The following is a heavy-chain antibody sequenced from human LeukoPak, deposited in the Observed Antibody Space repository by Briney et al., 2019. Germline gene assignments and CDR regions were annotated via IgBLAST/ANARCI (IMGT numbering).Heavy chain of an antibody. J-gene: IGHJ5*02. D-gene: IGHD5-24*01. Sequence: ASVKVSCKASGYTFTDYYIHWVRQAPGQGLEWMGWINPDSGRTTYAQNFQGRVTMSRDTTISTVYMELTRLRFDDTAVYYCARPPGRDGYNRYESWGQGTLVTVSS. CDR1: GYTFTDYY. V-gene: IGHV1-2*02. CDR3: ARPPGRDGYNRYES. CDR2: INPDSGRT.